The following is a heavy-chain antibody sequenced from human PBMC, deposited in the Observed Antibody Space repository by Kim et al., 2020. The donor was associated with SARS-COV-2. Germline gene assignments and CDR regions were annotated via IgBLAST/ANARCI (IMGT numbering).Heavy chain of an antibody. Sequence: GTPDYNPSLRSRVTRSVDTSKNQFSLKLTSVTAADTAVYYCARGGTYFLDYWGQGTLVTVSS. V-gene: IGHV4-4*07. CDR3: ARGGTYFLDY. CDR2: GTP. D-gene: IGHD1-26*01. J-gene: IGHJ4*02.